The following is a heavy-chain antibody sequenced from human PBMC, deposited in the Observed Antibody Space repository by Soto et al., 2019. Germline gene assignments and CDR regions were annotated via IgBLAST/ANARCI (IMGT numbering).Heavy chain of an antibody. V-gene: IGHV3-33*01. CDR3: ARDYCGGDCYFDY. CDR2: IWYDGSTK. D-gene: IGHD2-21*01. J-gene: IGHJ4*02. Sequence: QVQLVESGGGVVQPGRSLRLSCAASGFTFSSHGMQWVRQAPGKGLEWVAVIWYDGSTKYHADSVKGRFTISRDNSKNTLYLQMNSLRAEDTAVYYCARDYCGGDCYFDYWGQGTLVTVSS. CDR1: GFTFSSHG.